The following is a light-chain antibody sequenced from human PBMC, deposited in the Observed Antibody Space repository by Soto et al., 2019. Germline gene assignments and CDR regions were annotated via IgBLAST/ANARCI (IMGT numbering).Light chain of an antibody. J-gene: IGLJ2*01. CDR1: SSDVGGYNF. CDR3: HSYTSTSKLV. V-gene: IGLV2-14*01. Sequence: QSALTQPASVSGSPGQSITISCTGSSSDVGGYNFVSWYQHHPGKAPKLMIYEVSNRPSGVSNRFSGSKSGNTASLTISGRQAEDEADYYCHSYTSTSKLVFGGGTKLTVL. CDR2: EVS.